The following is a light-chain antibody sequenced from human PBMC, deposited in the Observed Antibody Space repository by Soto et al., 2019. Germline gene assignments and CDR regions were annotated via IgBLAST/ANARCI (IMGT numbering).Light chain of an antibody. V-gene: IGKV3D-15*01. CDR3: QQHGQWPIT. J-gene: IGKJ5*01. CDR1: QSVNSN. Sequence: EIVMTQSPATLSVSPGERSTLSFSSGQSVNSNYLAWYQQKPGQAPRLLIYGISKRATDIPDRFSGSGSGTEFTLTISSLQPEDFATYYCQQHGQWPITFGQGTRLEIK. CDR2: GIS.